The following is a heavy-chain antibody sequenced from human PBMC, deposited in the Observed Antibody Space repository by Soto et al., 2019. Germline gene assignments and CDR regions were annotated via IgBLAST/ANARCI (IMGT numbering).Heavy chain of an antibody. Sequence: SETLSLTCAISGGSFSVYYWIWIRQSPEKGLEWIGEVNHAGSSNYNPSLRSRVTISVDTSKNQFSLKLSSVTAADTAVYYCARDWVYFYDQYYYYGMDVWGQGTTVTVSS. J-gene: IGHJ6*02. D-gene: IGHD3-22*01. CDR2: VNHAGSS. V-gene: IGHV4-34*01. CDR1: GGSFSVYY. CDR3: ARDWVYFYDQYYYYGMDV.